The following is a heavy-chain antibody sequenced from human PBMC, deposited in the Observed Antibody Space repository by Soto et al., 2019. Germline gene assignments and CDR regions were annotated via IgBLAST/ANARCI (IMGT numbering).Heavy chain of an antibody. CDR3: ARVHLVAGSAFYCAMDV. V-gene: IGHV3-21*01. CDR1: GFDLTSSR. Sequence: KPGGSLRLSCVASGFDLTSSRVNWVRQAPGKGLERVASISGSGKDTFYRHSVKGRFAISRDSAGTSLFLRMDSVKVEDTAVYHCARVHLVAGSAFYCAMDVWGPGTAVTVSS. D-gene: IGHD6-6*01. CDR2: ISGSGKDT. J-gene: IGHJ6*02.